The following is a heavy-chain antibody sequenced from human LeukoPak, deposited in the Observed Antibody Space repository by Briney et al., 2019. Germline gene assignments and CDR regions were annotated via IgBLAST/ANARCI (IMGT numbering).Heavy chain of an antibody. D-gene: IGHD3-9*01. Sequence: SETLSLTCAVYGGSFSGYYWSWIRQPPGKGLEWIGEINHSGSTNYNPSLKSRVTISVDTSKNQFSLKLSSVTAADTAVYYCARYRPYYDILTGYSTTWHSGAYFDYWGQGTLVTVSS. V-gene: IGHV4-34*01. J-gene: IGHJ4*02. CDR3: ARYRPYYDILTGYSTTWHSGAYFDY. CDR2: INHSGST. CDR1: GGSFSGYY.